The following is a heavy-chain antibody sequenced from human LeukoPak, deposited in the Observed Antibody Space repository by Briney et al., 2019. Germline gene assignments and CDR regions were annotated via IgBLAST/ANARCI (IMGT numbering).Heavy chain of an antibody. CDR3: AREDLQGYSYGLYYFDY. D-gene: IGHD5-18*01. J-gene: IGHJ4*02. Sequence: SETLSLTCAVYGGSFSGYYWSWIRQPPGKGLEWIGEINHSGSTNYNPSLKSRVTISVDTSKNQFSLKLSSVTAADTAVYYCAREDLQGYSYGLYYFDYWGQGTLVTVSS. CDR2: INHSGST. CDR1: GGSFSGYY. V-gene: IGHV4-34*01.